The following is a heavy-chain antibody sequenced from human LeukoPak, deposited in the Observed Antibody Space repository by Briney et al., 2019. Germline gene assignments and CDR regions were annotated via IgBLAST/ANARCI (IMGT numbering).Heavy chain of an antibody. CDR3: ARGGDIYYYDSSGHAPFDY. CDR1: GFTFSSSW. D-gene: IGHD3-22*01. J-gene: IGHJ4*02. V-gene: IGHV3-21*01. CDR2: ISSSSSYI. Sequence: GGSLRLSCAASGFTFSSSWMSWVRQAPGKGLEWVSSISSSSSYIYYADSVKGRFTISRDNAKNSLYLQMNSLRAEDTAVYYCARGGDIYYYDSSGHAPFDYWGQGTLVTVSS.